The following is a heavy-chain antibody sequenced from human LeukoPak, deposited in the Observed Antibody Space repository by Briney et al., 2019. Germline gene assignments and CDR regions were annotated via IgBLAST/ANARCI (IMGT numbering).Heavy chain of an antibody. V-gene: IGHV4-4*07. CDR3: ARGTYYYDSSGYFDY. CDR2: IYTSGST. J-gene: IGHJ4*02. Sequence: PSETLSLTCTVSGGSISSYYWSWIRQPAGKGLEWIGRIYTSGSTNYNPSLKSRVTISVDTSKNQFSLKLSSVTAADTAVYYCARGTYYYDSSGYFDYWGQGTLVTVSS. CDR1: GGSISSYY. D-gene: IGHD3-22*01.